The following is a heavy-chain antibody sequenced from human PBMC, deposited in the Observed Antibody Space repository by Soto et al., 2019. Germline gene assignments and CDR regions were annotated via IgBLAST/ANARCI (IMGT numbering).Heavy chain of an antibody. D-gene: IGHD5-18*01. CDR3: AKGGGYSYGLMNY. CDR1: GFTFDDDA. CDR2: IDWDGGTT. Sequence: GGSLRLSCAASGFTFDDDAMQWVRQAPGKGLEWVSLIDWDGGTTYYADSVKGRFTISRDNSKNSLYLQMNSLRPEDTAFYYCAKGGGYSYGLMNYWGQGTLVNVSS. J-gene: IGHJ4*02. V-gene: IGHV3-43D*04.